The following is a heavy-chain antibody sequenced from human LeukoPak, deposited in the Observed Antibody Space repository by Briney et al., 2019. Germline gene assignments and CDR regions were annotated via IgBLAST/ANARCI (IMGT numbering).Heavy chain of an antibody. J-gene: IGHJ6*04. Sequence: GASVKVSCKASGGTFTGYAISWVRQAPGQGLEWMGGIIPIVGTANYAQKFQGRVTITADKSTSTAYMELSSLRSEDTAVYYCARDSYGSGNCMDVWGKGTTVTVSS. CDR3: ARDSYGSGNCMDV. CDR1: GGTFTGYA. V-gene: IGHV1-69*06. CDR2: IIPIVGTA. D-gene: IGHD3-10*01.